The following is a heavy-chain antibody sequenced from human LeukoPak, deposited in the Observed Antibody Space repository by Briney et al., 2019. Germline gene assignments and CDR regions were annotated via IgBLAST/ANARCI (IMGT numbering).Heavy chain of an antibody. CDR2: IYYSGST. V-gene: IGHV4-59*08. CDR1: GGSISSYY. J-gene: IGHJ4*02. CDR3: ARHGIVDSSRKYYFDY. D-gene: IGHD6-13*01. Sequence: SETLSLTCTVSGGSISSYYWSWIRQPPGKGLEWIGYIYYSGSTNYKPSLKSRVTISVDTSKNQFSLNLNSVTAEDTAVYFCARHGIVDSSRKYYFDYWGQGTLVTVSS.